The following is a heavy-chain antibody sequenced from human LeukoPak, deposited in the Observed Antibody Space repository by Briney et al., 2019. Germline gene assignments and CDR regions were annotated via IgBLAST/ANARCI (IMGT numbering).Heavy chain of an antibody. J-gene: IGHJ4*02. CDR3: AKETRTTPRAFDY. D-gene: IGHD1-1*01. V-gene: IGHV3-53*01. CDR1: GFTVSANY. Sequence: GGSLRLSCAASGFTVSANYMSWVRQAPGKGLEWISVIYSGGSTYYTDSVKGRFTISRDNSKDTLYLQMNSLRVEDAAVYYCAKETRTTPRAFDYWGQRTLVTVSS. CDR2: IYSGGST.